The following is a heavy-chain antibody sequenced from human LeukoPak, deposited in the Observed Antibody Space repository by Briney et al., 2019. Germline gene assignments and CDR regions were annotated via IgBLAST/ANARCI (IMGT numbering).Heavy chain of an antibody. CDR3: VRGQWLALKYFDY. D-gene: IGHD6-19*01. J-gene: IGHJ4*02. Sequence: SETLSLTCAVYGGSFSGYYWSWIRQPPGKGLEWIGEINHSGSTNYNPSLKSRVTISVDTSKNQFSLKLSSVTAADTAVYYCVRGQWLALKYFDYWGQGTLVTVSS. CDR1: GGSFSGYY. V-gene: IGHV4-34*01. CDR2: INHSGST.